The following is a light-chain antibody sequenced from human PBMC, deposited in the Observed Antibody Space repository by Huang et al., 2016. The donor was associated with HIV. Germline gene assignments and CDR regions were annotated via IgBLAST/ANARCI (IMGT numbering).Light chain of an antibody. V-gene: IGKV1-8*01. CDR3: QQYYRPLLT. CDR1: QDISSY. Sequence: AFRMTQSPSSLSASTGDRVTITCRASQDISSYLAWYQQKPGEAPKLLMYAASTLQGGVPSRFSGSGSGTDFTLTISCLQSEDFATYYCQQYYRPLLTFGGGTRV. CDR2: AAS. J-gene: IGKJ4*01.